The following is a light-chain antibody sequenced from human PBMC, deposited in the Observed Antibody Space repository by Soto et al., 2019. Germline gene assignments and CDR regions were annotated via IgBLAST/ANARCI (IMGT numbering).Light chain of an antibody. Sequence: EIVMTQSPLTLSASPGERAIFSCRASQSVGSNIAWYQQKPGQSPRLLVYDAYTRATAIPAMFSGSGSGTEFTLTINTLHPEEFAFYYCQQYYQWPSYTFGQGTKVDI. CDR2: DAY. J-gene: IGKJ2*01. CDR3: QQYYQWPSYT. CDR1: QSVGSN. V-gene: IGKV3-15*01.